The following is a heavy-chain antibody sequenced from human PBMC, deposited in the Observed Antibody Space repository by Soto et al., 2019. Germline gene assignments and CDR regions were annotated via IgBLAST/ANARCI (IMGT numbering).Heavy chain of an antibody. CDR1: GFTFSSYG. CDR2: ISYDGSNK. CDR3: ANGRSPERWSTPRDYGMEV. D-gene: IGHD2-15*01. Sequence: PGGSLRLSCAASGFTFSSYGMHWVRQAPGKGLEWVAVISYDGSNKYYADSVKGRFTISRDNSKTTLYLQMNSLRAEDTAVYYCANGRSPERWSTPRDYGMEVWGQGTTVNVSS. J-gene: IGHJ6*02. V-gene: IGHV3-30*18.